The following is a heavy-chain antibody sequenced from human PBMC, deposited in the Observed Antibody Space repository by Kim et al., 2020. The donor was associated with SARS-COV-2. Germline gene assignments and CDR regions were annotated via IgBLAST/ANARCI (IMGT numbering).Heavy chain of an antibody. V-gene: IGHV1-8*01. D-gene: IGHD2-2*01. CDR1: GYTFTSYD. Sequence: ASVKVSCKASGYTFTSYDINWVRQATGQGLEWMGWMNPNSGNTGYAQKFQGRVTMTRNTSISTAYMELSSLRSEDTAVYYCAKSLVPAASYDNYGMDVWGQGTTVTVSS. CDR2: MNPNSGNT. J-gene: IGHJ6*02. CDR3: AKSLVPAASYDNYGMDV.